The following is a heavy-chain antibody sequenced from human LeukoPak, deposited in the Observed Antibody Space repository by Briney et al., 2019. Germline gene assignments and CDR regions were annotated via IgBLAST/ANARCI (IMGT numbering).Heavy chain of an antibody. CDR3: AKYQRPWLPKGGFDY. CDR1: GFTFSSYG. Sequence: PGGSLRLSCAASGFTFSSYGMHWVRQAPGKGLEWVAVISYDGNNKYYADSVKGRFTISRDNSKNTLYLQMDNLRAVDTAVYYCAKYQRPWLPKGGFDYWGQGTLVTVSS. J-gene: IGHJ4*02. CDR2: ISYDGNNK. D-gene: IGHD6-19*01. V-gene: IGHV3-30*18.